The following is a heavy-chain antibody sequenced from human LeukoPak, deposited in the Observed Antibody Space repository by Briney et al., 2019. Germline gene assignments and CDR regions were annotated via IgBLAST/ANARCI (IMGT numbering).Heavy chain of an antibody. J-gene: IGHJ6*02. CDR2: IFHTGRI. Sequence: SETLSLTCTVSGGSISSYYWSWIRQPPGKGLEWIGTIFHTGRINYNPPLKSRVTISVDTSENQFSLKLSSVTAADTAVYYCARNWGGSIAAAGNYYYGMDVWGQGTTVTVSS. D-gene: IGHD6-13*01. CDR1: GGSISSYY. V-gene: IGHV4-59*08. CDR3: ARNWGGSIAAAGNYYYGMDV.